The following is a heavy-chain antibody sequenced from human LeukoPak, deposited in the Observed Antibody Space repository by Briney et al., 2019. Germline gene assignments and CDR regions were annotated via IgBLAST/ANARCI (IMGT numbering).Heavy chain of an antibody. D-gene: IGHD3-10*01. CDR3: AKGLFRGVITDPFDY. CDR1: GFTFSSYA. J-gene: IGHJ4*02. V-gene: IGHV3-9*01. Sequence: GGSLRLSCAASGFTFSSYAMSWVRQAPGKGLEWVSGISWNSGSIGYADSVKGRFTISRDNAKNSLYLQMNSLRAEDTALYYCAKGLFRGVITDPFDYWGQGTLVTVSS. CDR2: ISWNSGSI.